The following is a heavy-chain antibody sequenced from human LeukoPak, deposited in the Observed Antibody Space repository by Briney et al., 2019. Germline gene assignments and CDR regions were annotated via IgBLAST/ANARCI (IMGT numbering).Heavy chain of an antibody. V-gene: IGHV3-7*01. J-gene: IGHJ4*02. CDR3: ARDPPGNYFDGTGYYS. CDR1: GFTISSYW. Sequence: PGGSLRLSCVASGFTISSYWMTWVRQAPGKGLEWGGNIKEDGSEKNYADSVNGRVTTSRDNAKNSLYLQMNSLRVEDTAVYYCARDPPGNYFDGTGYYSGGQGTLVTVPS. D-gene: IGHD3-22*01. CDR2: IKEDGSEK.